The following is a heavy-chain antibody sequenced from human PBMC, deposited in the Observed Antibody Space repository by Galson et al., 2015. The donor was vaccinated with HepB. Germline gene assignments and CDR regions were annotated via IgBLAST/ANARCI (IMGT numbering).Heavy chain of an antibody. V-gene: IGHV3-7*03. Sequence: SLRLSCAASGFTFNTYWMTWVRQAPGKGLEWVANIKQDGSEKYYVESVKGRFTISRDNAKSSLYLHMNSLRAEDTAVYYCVRDESEDYLVDYFDYWGQGTLVTVSS. CDR1: GFTFNTYW. CDR2: IKQDGSEK. CDR3: VRDESEDYLVDYFDY. J-gene: IGHJ4*02. D-gene: IGHD3-9*01.